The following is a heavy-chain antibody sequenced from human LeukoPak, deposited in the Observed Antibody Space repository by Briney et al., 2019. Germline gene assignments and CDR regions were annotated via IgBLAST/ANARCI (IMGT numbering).Heavy chain of an antibody. D-gene: IGHD1-26*01. J-gene: IGHJ6*03. CDR1: GGSISSYY. V-gene: IGHV4-59*12. CDR2: IYYSGST. Sequence: ASETLSLTCTVSGGSISSYYWSWIRQPPGKGLEWIGYIYYSGSTNYNPSLKSRVTISVDTSKNQFSLKLSSVTAADTAVYYCARRVVGATSYYYYYYMDVWGKGTTVTVSS. CDR3: ARRVVGATSYYYYYYMDV.